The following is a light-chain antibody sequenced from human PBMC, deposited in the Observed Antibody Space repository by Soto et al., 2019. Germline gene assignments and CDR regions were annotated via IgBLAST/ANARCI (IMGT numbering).Light chain of an antibody. CDR3: QQSYSTTIT. V-gene: IGKV1-39*01. Sequence: EIQVTQSPSSLSATGGDRVTITCRASQSISSFLNWYQQKPGKAPKLLIYAASSLQSGVPSRFSGSGSGTDFTLTIRSLQPEDFATYYCQQSYSTTITFGQGTRLEIK. J-gene: IGKJ5*01. CDR1: QSISSF. CDR2: AAS.